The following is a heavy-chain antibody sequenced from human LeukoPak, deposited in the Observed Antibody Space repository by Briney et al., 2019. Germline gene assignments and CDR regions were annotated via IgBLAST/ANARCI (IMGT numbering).Heavy chain of an antibody. CDR3: AKVPYSDYGSGRPPFMDV. D-gene: IGHD3-10*01. V-gene: IGHV3-23*01. J-gene: IGHJ6*02. Sequence: GGSLRLSCAASGFTFTNYAMSWVRQAPGKGLEWVSTISNTGSDTYYADSVKGRFTISRDNSENTLYLQMNNLRAEDTAIHYCAKVPYSDYGSGRPPFMDVWGQGTTVAVSS. CDR2: ISNTGSDT. CDR1: GFTFTNYA.